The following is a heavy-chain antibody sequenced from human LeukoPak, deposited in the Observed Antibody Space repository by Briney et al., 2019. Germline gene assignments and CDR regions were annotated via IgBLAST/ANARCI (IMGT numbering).Heavy chain of an antibody. D-gene: IGHD5-12*01. V-gene: IGHV1-18*01. CDR2: ISAYNGNT. Sequence: GASVKVSCKASGYTFTSYGISWVRQAPGQGLEWMGWISAYNGNTNYAQNFQGRVTMTRNTSISTAYMELSSLRSEDTAVYYCARVSWGSGYDYNYYYMDVWGKGTTVTISS. J-gene: IGHJ6*03. CDR1: GYTFTSYG. CDR3: ARVSWGSGYDYNYYYMDV.